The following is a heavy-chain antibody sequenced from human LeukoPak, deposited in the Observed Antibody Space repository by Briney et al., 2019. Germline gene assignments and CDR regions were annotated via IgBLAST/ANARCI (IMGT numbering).Heavy chain of an antibody. CDR2: MYYRGNT. Sequence: SETLSLTCTVSGGSISSITYYWGWIRQPPGTGLEWVGHMYYRGNTFYNPSLKSRVTISVDTSKNQFSLKLSSVTAADTAVYYCARASIAARRGYYYMDVWGKGTTVTVSS. J-gene: IGHJ6*03. CDR3: ARASIAARRGYYYMDV. D-gene: IGHD6-6*01. CDR1: GGSISSITYY. V-gene: IGHV4-39*07.